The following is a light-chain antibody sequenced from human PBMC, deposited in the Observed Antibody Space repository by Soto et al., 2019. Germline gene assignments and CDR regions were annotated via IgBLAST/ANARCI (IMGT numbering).Light chain of an antibody. V-gene: IGKV3-20*01. Sequence: IGLTQSPGTLALSPGERATLSCRASQTVSNNFLAWYQEKPGRGPRLLIYGASTRATGVPDRFSGSGSGQDFTLTIRRLDPEDFAVYYCRQYGRSLEFAVGGWTKVEIK. J-gene: IGKJ4*01. CDR2: GAS. CDR1: QTVSNNF. CDR3: RQYGRSLEFA.